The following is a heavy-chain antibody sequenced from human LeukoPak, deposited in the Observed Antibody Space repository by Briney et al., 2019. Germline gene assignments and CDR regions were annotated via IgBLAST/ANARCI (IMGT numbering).Heavy chain of an antibody. CDR2: IVPILGIA. V-gene: IGHV1-69*04. D-gene: IGHD6-19*01. Sequence: ASVKVSCKASGGTFSSYAISWVRQAPGQGLAWMGRIVPILGIANYAQKFQGRVTITADKSTSTAYMELSSLRSEDTTVYYCARDSSSGWHDYWGQGTLVTVPS. CDR3: ARDSSSGWHDY. J-gene: IGHJ4*02. CDR1: GGTFSSYA.